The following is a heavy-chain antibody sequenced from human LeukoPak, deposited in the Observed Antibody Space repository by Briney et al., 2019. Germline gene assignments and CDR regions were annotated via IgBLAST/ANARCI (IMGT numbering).Heavy chain of an antibody. CDR2: ISSSSSYI. J-gene: IGHJ3*02. CDR1: GFTFSSYS. V-gene: IGHV3-21*01. CDR3: ARDLSRGKPHAFDI. D-gene: IGHD1-14*01. Sequence: GGSLRLSCADSGFTFSSYSMNWVRQAPGKGLEWVSSISSSSSYIYYADSVKGRFTSSRDNAKKSLYMQMNGLRAEDTAVYYCARDLSRGKPHAFDIWGQGTMVTVSS.